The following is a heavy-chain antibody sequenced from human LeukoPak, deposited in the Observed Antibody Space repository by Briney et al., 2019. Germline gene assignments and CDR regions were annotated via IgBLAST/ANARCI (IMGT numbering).Heavy chain of an antibody. CDR2: INPNSGGT. CDR3: ATDHSVLLYANDAFDI. V-gene: IGHV1-2*02. J-gene: IGHJ3*02. CDR1: GYTFTGYY. Sequence: GASVKVSCKASGYTFTGYYIHWVRQAPGQGLEWLGWINPNSGGTNYAQKFQGRVTMTTDTSISTAYMELSSLRSEDTAVYYCATDHSVLLYANDAFDIWGQGTMVTVSS. D-gene: IGHD2-8*01.